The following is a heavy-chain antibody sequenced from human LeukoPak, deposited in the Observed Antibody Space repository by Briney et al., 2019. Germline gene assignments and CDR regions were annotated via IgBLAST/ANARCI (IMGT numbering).Heavy chain of an antibody. CDR3: AKDIRAGYSGHYDAFDI. Sequence: PGRSLRLSCAASGFTFDDYAMHWVRQAPGKGLEWVSGISWNSGSIGYADSVKGRFTISRDNAKNSLYLQMNSLRAEDMALYYCAKDIRAGYSGHYDAFDIWGQGTMVTVSS. J-gene: IGHJ3*02. CDR1: GFTFDDYA. V-gene: IGHV3-9*03. D-gene: IGHD1-26*01. CDR2: ISWNSGSI.